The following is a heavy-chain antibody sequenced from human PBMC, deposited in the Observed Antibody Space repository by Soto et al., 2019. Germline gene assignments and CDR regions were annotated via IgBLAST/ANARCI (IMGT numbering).Heavy chain of an antibody. CDR2: IGTSGTPT. CDR3: TRIMWSSRRDALDI. CDR1: GFTFRNYA. Sequence: PGGSLRLSCIASGFTFRNYAMAWVRQAPGEDLEWVSAIGTSGTPTLYADSVKSRFSISRDDSRNTVSLQMNSLGVEDTATYYCTRIMWSSRRDALDIWGQGTTATVSS. D-gene: IGHD2-21*01. V-gene: IGHV3-23*01. J-gene: IGHJ6*02.